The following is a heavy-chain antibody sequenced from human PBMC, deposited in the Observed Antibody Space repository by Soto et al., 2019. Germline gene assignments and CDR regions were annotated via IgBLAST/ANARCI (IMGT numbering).Heavy chain of an antibody. CDR3: ARGRGLAARDY. Sequence: PSETLSLTCAVYGGSFSGYYWSWIRQPPGKGLEWIGEINHSGSTNYNPSLKSRVTISVDTSKNQFSLKLSSVTAADTAVYYCARGRGLAARDYWGQGTLVTVSS. CDR2: INHSGST. D-gene: IGHD6-6*01. V-gene: IGHV4-34*01. J-gene: IGHJ4*02. CDR1: GGSFSGYY.